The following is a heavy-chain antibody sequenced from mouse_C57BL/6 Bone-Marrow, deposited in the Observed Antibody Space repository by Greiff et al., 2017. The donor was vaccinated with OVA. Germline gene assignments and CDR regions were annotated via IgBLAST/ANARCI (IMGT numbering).Heavy chain of an antibody. D-gene: IGHD1-1*01. Sequence: DVMLVESGGGLVKPGGSLKLSCAASGFTFSSYAMSWVRQTPEKRLEWVATISDGGSYTYYPDNVKGRFTISRDNAKNNLYLQMSHLKSEDTAMYYCARDKSTTVDWYFDVWGTGTTVTVSS. CDR2: ISDGGSYT. J-gene: IGHJ1*03. V-gene: IGHV5-4*01. CDR1: GFTFSSYA. CDR3: ARDKSTTVDWYFDV.